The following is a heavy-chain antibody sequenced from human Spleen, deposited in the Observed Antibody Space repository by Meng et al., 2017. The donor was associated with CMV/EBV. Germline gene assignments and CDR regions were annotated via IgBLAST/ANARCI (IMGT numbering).Heavy chain of an antibody. J-gene: IGHJ5*02. CDR1: GFTFSNYW. V-gene: IGHV3-7*01. CDR3: ARGGPTRPFTVTTGWFDP. D-gene: IGHD4-11*01. Sequence: GESLKISCAASGFTFSNYWMTWVRQAPGKGLEWLANIKHDGGETYYAASVKGRFTISRDNAKKSLFLQMNSLGADDTAVYYCARGGPTRPFTVTTGWFDPWGQGTLVTVSS. CDR2: IKHDGGET.